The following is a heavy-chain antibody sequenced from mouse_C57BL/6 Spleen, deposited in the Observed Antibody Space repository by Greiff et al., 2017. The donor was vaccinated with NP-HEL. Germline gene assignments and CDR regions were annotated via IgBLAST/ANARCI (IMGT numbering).Heavy chain of an antibody. D-gene: IGHD1-1*01. J-gene: IGHJ4*01. V-gene: IGHV1-50*01. CDR1: GYTFTSYW. CDR3: ARRYYGRGSYYAMDY. Sequence: QVQLQQPGAELVKPGASVKLSCKASGYTFTSYWMQWVKQRPGQGLEWIGEIDPSDSYTNYNQKFKGKATLTVYTSSSTAYMQLSSLTSEDSAVYYCARRYYGRGSYYAMDYWGQGTSVTVSS. CDR2: IDPSDSYT.